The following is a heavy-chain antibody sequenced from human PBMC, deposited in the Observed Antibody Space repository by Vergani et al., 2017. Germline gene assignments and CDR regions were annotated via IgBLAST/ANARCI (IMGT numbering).Heavy chain of an antibody. D-gene: IGHD6-13*01. J-gene: IGHJ3*02. CDR1: GGSISSGGYY. CDR2: IYYSGST. CDR3: ARGHISPPGLYSSSWYGGYDAFDI. Sequence: QVQLQESGPGLVKPSQTLSLTCTVSGGSISSGGYYWSWIRQHPGKGLEWIGYIYYSGSTYYNPSLKSRVTISVDTSKNQFSLKLSSVTAADTAVYYCARGHISPPGLYSSSWYGGYDAFDIWGQGTMVTVSS. V-gene: IGHV4-31*03.